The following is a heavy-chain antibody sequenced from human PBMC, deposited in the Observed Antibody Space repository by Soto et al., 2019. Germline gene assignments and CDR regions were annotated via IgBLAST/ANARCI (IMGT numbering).Heavy chain of an antibody. V-gene: IGHV4-59*01. Sequence: SETLSLTCTVSGGSISDYYWSRIRQPPGKGLEWIGYIHYSGSTNYNPSLKSRVTISVNTSKNQFSLKLRSVTAADTAVYYCARGGIAARKGRWFDPWGQGTPVTVSS. CDR2: IHYSGST. CDR1: GGSISDYY. CDR3: ARGGIAARKGRWFDP. J-gene: IGHJ5*02. D-gene: IGHD6-6*01.